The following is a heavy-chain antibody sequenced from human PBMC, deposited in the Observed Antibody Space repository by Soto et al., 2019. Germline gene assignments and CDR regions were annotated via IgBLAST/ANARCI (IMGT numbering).Heavy chain of an antibody. CDR3: AKDLTRQLAYWLNP. CDR1: GFSFTGYY. J-gene: IGHJ5*02. Sequence: ASVKVSCKASGFSFTGYYIHWLRQAPGQGLEWMGWINAHSGGTEYAQKFQGRVTLTRDTSIATAYLTLTSLTSDDTALYYCAKDLTRQLAYWLNPWGQGTQVTVSS. V-gene: IGHV1-2*02. CDR2: INAHSGGT. D-gene: IGHD6-6*01.